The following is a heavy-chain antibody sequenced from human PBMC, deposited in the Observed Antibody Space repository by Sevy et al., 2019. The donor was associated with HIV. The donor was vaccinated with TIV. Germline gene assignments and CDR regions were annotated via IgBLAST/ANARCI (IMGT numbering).Heavy chain of an antibody. CDR2: VSSSSTYI. D-gene: IGHD2-8*02. J-gene: IGHJ6*02. CDR1: GFNFSTYS. V-gene: IGHV3-21*01. CDR3: ARDLCTGGVCPRWGYYYYGMDV. Sequence: GSLRLSCAASGFNFSTYSMNWVRQAPGKGLEWISSVSSSSTYIYYAESVKGRFTISRDNAKNSLNLQMNSLRVEDTAVYYCARDLCTGGVCPRWGYYYYGMDVWGQWTTVTVSS.